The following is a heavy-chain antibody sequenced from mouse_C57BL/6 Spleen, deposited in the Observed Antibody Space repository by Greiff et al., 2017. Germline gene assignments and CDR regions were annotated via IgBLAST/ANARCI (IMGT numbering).Heavy chain of an antibody. Sequence: QVQLQQPGAELVKPGASVKLSCKASGYTFTSYWMQWVKQRPGQGLEWIGEIDPSDSYTNYNQKFKGKATLTVDTSSSTAYMQLSSLTSEDSAVYYCARRGLLRSFDVWGTGTTVTVSS. CDR1: GYTFTSYW. CDR2: IDPSDSYT. CDR3: ARRGLLRSFDV. D-gene: IGHD1-1*01. V-gene: IGHV1-50*01. J-gene: IGHJ1*03.